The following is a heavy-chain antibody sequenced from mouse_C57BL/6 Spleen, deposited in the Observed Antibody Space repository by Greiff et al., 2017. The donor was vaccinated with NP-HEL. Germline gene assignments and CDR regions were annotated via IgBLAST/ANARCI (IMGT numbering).Heavy chain of an antibody. CDR2: IWTGGGT. CDR1: GFSLTSYA. CDR3: ARNYYYGSSLAWFAY. D-gene: IGHD1-1*01. V-gene: IGHV2-9-1*01. J-gene: IGHJ3*01. Sequence: VQGVESGPGLVAPSQSLSITCTVSGFSLTSYAISWVRQPPGKGLEWLGVIWTGGGTNYNSALKSRLSISKDNSKSQVFLKMNSLQTDDTARYYCARNYYYGSSLAWFAYWGQGTLVTVSA.